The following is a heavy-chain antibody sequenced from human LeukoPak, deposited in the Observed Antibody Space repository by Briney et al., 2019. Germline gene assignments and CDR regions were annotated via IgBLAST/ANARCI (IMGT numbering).Heavy chain of an antibody. D-gene: IGHD2-2*01. Sequence: PGGSLRLSCAASGFTFSSYAMSWVRQAPGKGLKWVSAISGSGGSTYYADSVKGRFTISRDNSKNTLYLQMNSLRAEDTAVYYCAKDRLLFRSTSCYLDYWGQGTLVTVSS. CDR2: ISGSGGST. V-gene: IGHV3-23*01. J-gene: IGHJ4*02. CDR1: GFTFSSYA. CDR3: AKDRLLFRSTSCYLDY.